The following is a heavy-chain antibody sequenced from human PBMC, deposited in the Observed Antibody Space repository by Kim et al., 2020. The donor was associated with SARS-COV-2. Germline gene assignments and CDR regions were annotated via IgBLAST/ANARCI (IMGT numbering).Heavy chain of an antibody. CDR1: GFTFSSYG. V-gene: IGHV3-30*18. CDR3: AKAVSSYYDFWSGLDGYYYGMDV. Sequence: GGSLRLSCAASGFTFSSYGMHWVRQAPGKGLEWVAVISYDGSNKYYADSVKGRFTISRDNSKNTLYLQMNSLRAEDTAVYYCAKAVSSYYDFWSGLDGYYYGMDVWGQGTTVTVSS. J-gene: IGHJ6*02. CDR2: ISYDGSNK. D-gene: IGHD3-3*01.